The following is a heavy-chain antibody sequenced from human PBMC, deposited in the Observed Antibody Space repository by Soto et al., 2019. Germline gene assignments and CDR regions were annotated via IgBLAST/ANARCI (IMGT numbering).Heavy chain of an antibody. CDR3: AREAEAFDY. CDR2: IWYDGSNK. CDR1: GFTFSSYA. Sequence: QVQLVESGGGVVQPGRSLRLSCAASGFTFSSYAMHWVRQAPGKGLEWVAVIWYDGSNKYYADSVKGRFTISRDNSKNTLYLQMNSLRAEDTAVYYCAREAEAFDYWGQGTLVTVSS. V-gene: IGHV3-30*04. J-gene: IGHJ4*02.